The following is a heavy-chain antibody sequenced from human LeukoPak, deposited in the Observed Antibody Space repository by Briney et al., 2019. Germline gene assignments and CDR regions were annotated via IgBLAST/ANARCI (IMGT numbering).Heavy chain of an antibody. D-gene: IGHD6-13*01. Sequence: PGGSLRLSCAASGFTFSSYAMSWVRQAPGKGLEWVSAISGSGGSTYYADSVKGRLTISRDNSKNTLYLQMNSLRAEDTAVYYCAKCARSSWSPFGDYYYYYGMDVWGQGTTVTVSS. CDR2: ISGSGGST. CDR3: AKCARSSWSPFGDYYYYYGMDV. CDR1: GFTFSSYA. J-gene: IGHJ6*02. V-gene: IGHV3-23*01.